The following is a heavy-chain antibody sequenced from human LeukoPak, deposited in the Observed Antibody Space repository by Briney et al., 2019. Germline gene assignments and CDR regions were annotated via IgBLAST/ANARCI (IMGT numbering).Heavy chain of an antibody. CDR2: ISNSGTII. Sequence: KTGGSLRLSCAASGFTFSDYYMSWIRQAPGKGLEWVSYISNSGTIIYYADSVKGRFTISRDNAKNSLYLQMNSLRAEDTAVYYCARSTYGNNYYYYYLDVWGKGTTVTISS. J-gene: IGHJ6*03. CDR1: GFTFSDYY. CDR3: ARSTYGNNYYYYYLDV. V-gene: IGHV3-11*04. D-gene: IGHD3-10*01.